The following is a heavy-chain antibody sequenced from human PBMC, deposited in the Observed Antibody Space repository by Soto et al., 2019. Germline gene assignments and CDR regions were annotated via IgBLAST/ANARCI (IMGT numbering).Heavy chain of an antibody. CDR1: GYTFTSYG. CDR2: ISAYNGNT. D-gene: IGHD6-6*01. CDR3: ARDELSSSPYYYYGMAV. V-gene: IGHV1-18*01. J-gene: IGHJ6*02. Sequence: ASVKVSCKASGYTFTSYGISWVRQAPGQGLEWMGWISAYNGNTNYAQKLQGRVTMTTDTSTSTAYMELRSLRSDDAAVYYCARDELSSSPYYYYGMAVWGQGTTVTVSS.